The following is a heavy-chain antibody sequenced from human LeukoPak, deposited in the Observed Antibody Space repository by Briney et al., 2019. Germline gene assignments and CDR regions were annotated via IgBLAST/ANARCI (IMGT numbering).Heavy chain of an antibody. V-gene: IGHV1-58*01. CDR1: GFTFTSSA. J-gene: IGHJ4*02. CDR2: IVVGSGNT. D-gene: IGHD1-7*01. CDR3: NAAVKNWNSTDLDY. Sequence: GASVKVSCKASGFTFTSSAVQWVRQARGQRLEWIGWIVVGSGNTNYAQKFQERVTITRDMSTSTAYMELSSLRSEDTAVYYCNAAVKNWNSTDLDYWGQGTLVTVSS.